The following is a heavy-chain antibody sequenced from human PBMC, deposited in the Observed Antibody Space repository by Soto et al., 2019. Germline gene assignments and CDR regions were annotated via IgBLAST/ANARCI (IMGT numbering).Heavy chain of an antibody. D-gene: IGHD3-10*01. CDR3: AHRLISEGSGRYYYYYGMDV. J-gene: IGHJ6*02. V-gene: IGHV2-5*01. Sequence: GPALVNPPQTPTLPCTFSGFSLITIVDCVFWIRQAPGKALEWLALIYWNDDKRYSPSLKSRLTITKDTSKNQVVLTMTNMDPVDTATYYCAHRLISEGSGRYYYYYGMDVWGQGTTVTVSS. CDR2: IYWNDDK. CDR1: GFSLITIVDC.